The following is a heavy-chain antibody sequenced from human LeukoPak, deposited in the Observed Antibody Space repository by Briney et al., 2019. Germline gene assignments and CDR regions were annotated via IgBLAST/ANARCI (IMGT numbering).Heavy chain of an antibody. D-gene: IGHD2-15*01. CDR1: GFAFNGHG. Sequence: GGSLRLSCAASGFAFNGHGMNWVRRAPGKGLEWVSYISSSSSNIYSADFVKGRFSISRDNAKNSVYLQMNSLRDEDTAVYYCVSQYCSGGSCFSHWGQGTLVTVSS. V-gene: IGHV3-48*02. CDR3: VSQYCSGGSCFSH. CDR2: ISSSSSNI. J-gene: IGHJ4*02.